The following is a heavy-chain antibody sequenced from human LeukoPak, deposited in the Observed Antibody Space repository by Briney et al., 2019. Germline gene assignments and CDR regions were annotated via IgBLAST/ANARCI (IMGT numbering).Heavy chain of an antibody. CDR1: GFTFRTYW. Sequence: GGSLRLSCAASGFTFRTYWMHWVRQAPGKGLVWVARIQYDGSTTSYADSVKGRFPISRDNAKKTLYVQMNSLRAEDTAVYYCARALVAGVTLNALDIWGQGTMVTVSS. V-gene: IGHV3-74*01. D-gene: IGHD2-15*01. J-gene: IGHJ3*02. CDR2: IQYDGSTT. CDR3: ARALVAGVTLNALDI.